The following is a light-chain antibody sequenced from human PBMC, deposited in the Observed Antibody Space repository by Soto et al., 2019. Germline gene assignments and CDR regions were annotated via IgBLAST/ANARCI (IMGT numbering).Light chain of an antibody. CDR1: QSVSSD. CDR3: QQYNNWPLT. J-gene: IGKJ4*01. V-gene: IGKV3-15*01. Sequence: EIVLTQSPATLSVAPGERATLSCRASQSVSSDLAWFQQKPGQAPRLLMYGASTRATGIPSRFSGRGSGTEFTLTNSSLQSEDFALYHCQQYNNWPLTFGGGTKVEIK. CDR2: GAS.